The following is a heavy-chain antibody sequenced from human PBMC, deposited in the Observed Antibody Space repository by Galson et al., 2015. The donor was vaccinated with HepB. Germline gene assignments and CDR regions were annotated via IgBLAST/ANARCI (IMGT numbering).Heavy chain of an antibody. CDR2: ISSSSSYI. D-gene: IGHD2-2*01. CDR1: GFTFSTYS. V-gene: IGHV3-21*01. J-gene: IGHJ6*03. Sequence: SLRLSCAASGFTFSTYSMNWVRQAPGMGLEWVSSISSSSSYIYYADSVKGRFTISRDNAKNSLYLQMNSLRAEDTAVYYCARNRDDPFCSSPSCRKGYYYYYDMDVWGKGTTVTVSS. CDR3: ARNRDDPFCSSPSCRKGYYYYYDMDV.